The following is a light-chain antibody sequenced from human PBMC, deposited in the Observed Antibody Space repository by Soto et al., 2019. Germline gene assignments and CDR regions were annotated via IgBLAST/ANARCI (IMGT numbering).Light chain of an antibody. J-gene: IGKJ5*01. V-gene: IGKV3-20*01. CDR1: QSVSSNY. CDR3: QQYGSSAPIT. CDR2: DAS. Sequence: EIVLTQSPGTLSLSPGERATLSCRAIQSVSSNYLAWYQQKPGKAPSLLIYDASSRATGIPDRFSGSGSGTDFTLTISRLEPEDFAMYYCQQYGSSAPITFGQGTRLEIE.